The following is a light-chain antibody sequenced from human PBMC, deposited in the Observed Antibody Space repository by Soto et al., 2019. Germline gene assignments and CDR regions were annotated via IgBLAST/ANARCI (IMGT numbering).Light chain of an antibody. CDR1: STDVGGYDY. J-gene: IGLJ2*01. CDR3: SSYTSTYTLI. CDR2: DVS. V-gene: IGLV2-14*03. Sequence: QSALTQSASVSGSLGQSISISCTGTSTDVGGYDYVSWYQQHPGKAPRLMIYDVSNRPSGVSNRFSGSKSGNTASLTISGLQAEDEGDYYCSSYTSTYTLIFGGGTQLTVL.